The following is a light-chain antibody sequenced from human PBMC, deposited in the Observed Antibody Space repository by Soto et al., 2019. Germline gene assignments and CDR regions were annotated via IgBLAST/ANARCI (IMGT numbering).Light chain of an antibody. CDR3: QQYGSSPPGT. CDR1: QSVASN. Sequence: ETVMTQSLVPLSVSPGERATLSCRASQSVASNLAWYQQQPGQAPRLLIYGASSRATGIPDRFSGSGSGTDFTLTISRLEPEDFAVYYCQQYGSSPPGTFGQGTKLEIK. J-gene: IGKJ2*02. CDR2: GAS. V-gene: IGKV3-20*01.